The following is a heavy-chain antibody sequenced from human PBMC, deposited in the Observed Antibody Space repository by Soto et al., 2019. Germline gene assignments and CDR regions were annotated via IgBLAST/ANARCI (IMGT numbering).Heavy chain of an antibody. J-gene: IGHJ6*03. CDR1: GGSISSGGYY. V-gene: IGHV4-31*03. CDR3: ARGYVSYYDILTGQRPFVDYYMDV. D-gene: IGHD3-9*01. CDR2: IYYSGST. Sequence: SETLSLTCTVSGGSISSGGYYWSWIRQHPGKGLEWIGYIYYSGSTYYNPSLKSRVTISVDTSKNQFSLKLSSVTAADTAVYYCARGYVSYYDILTGQRPFVDYYMDVWGKGTTVTVSS.